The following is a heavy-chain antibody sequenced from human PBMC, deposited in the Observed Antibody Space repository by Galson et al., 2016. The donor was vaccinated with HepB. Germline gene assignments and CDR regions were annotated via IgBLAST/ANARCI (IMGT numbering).Heavy chain of an antibody. J-gene: IGHJ4*02. CDR3: ARDEIIGTTGDY. D-gene: IGHD1-7*01. CDR2: IYSVGST. Sequence: SLRLSCAVSGFTVSNNYMSWVRQPSGKGLEWVSLIYSVGSTHYADSVKGRFTISRDSSKNTLYLQMNSLRAEDTAVYYCARDEIIGTTGDYWGQGTLVTVSS. V-gene: IGHV3-53*01. CDR1: GFTVSNNY.